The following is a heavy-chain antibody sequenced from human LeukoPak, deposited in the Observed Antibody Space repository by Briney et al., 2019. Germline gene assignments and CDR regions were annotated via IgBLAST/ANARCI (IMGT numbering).Heavy chain of an antibody. CDR3: ARGGPGYSSSWYPVAFDI. CDR1: GGTFSSYT. D-gene: IGHD6-13*01. V-gene: IGHV1-69*02. J-gene: IGHJ3*02. CDR2: IIPILGIA. Sequence: SVKVSCKASGGTFSSYTISWVRQAPGQGLEWMGRIIPILGIANYAQKFQGRVTITADKSTSTAYMELSSLRSEDTAVYYCARGGPGYSSSWYPVAFDIWGQGTMVTVSS.